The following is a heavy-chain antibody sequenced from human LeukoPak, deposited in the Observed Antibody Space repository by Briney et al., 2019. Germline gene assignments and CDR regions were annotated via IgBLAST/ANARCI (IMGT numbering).Heavy chain of an antibody. D-gene: IGHD2-15*01. J-gene: IGHJ4*02. CDR3: AREGNIVVVVAAISSGFDY. CDR1: GFTFSSYA. V-gene: IGHV3-30-3*01. Sequence: PGGSLRLSCAASGFTFSSYAMHWVRQAPGKGLEWVAVISYDGSNKYYADSVKGRFTISRDNSKNTLYLQVNSLRAEDTAVYYCAREGNIVVVVAAISSGFDYWGQGTLVTVSS. CDR2: ISYDGSNK.